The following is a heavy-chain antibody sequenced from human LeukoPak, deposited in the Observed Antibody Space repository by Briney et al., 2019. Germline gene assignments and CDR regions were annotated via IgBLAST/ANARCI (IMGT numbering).Heavy chain of an antibody. D-gene: IGHD3-16*01. CDR3: ARDVNYAFDY. Sequence: GASVKVSCKPSGYSFTRNGISWVRQAPGQGLEWMAWISANSGNTNYAQNFQDRVTPTTDTSTSTAYMELRSLRSDDTAVYYCARDVNYAFDYWGQGTLVTVSS. J-gene: IGHJ4*02. CDR1: GYSFTRNG. CDR2: ISANSGNT. V-gene: IGHV1-18*01.